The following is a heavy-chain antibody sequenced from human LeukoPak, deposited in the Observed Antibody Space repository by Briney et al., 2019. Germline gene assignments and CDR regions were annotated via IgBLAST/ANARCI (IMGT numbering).Heavy chain of an antibody. D-gene: IGHD4-23*01. V-gene: IGHV4-34*01. CDR2: IYYSGST. J-gene: IGHJ4*02. CDR3: ARQNSFYPNRGYFDY. Sequence: SETLSLTCAVYGGSFSGYYWSWIRQPPGKGLEWIGSIYYSGSTYYNPSLKSRVTISADTSKNQFSLKLSSVTAADTAVYYCARQNSFYPNRGYFDYWGQGTLVTVSS. CDR1: GGSFSGYY.